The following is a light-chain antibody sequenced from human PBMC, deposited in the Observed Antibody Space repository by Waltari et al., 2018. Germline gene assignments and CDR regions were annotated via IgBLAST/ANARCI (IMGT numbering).Light chain of an antibody. Sequence: QDPAVSVALGQTVRITCQGDSLRSYYASWYQQKPGQAPVLVIYGKNNRPSGIPDRFSGPSSGNTSSLTITGAQAEDEADYYCNSRDSSGNHLNVVFGGGTKLTVL. CDR1: SLRSYY. V-gene: IGLV3-19*01. CDR3: NSRDSSGNHLNVV. J-gene: IGLJ2*01. CDR2: GKN.